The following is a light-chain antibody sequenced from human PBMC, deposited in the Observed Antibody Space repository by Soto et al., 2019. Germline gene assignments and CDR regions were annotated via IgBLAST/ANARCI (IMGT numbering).Light chain of an antibody. CDR1: QSVSSSY. V-gene: IGKV3-20*01. CDR3: QQYGSSPRT. CDR2: GAS. Sequence: PGERATLSCRSSQSVSSSYLAWYQQKPGQAPRLLIYGASSRATGIPDRFSGSGSGTDFTLTISRLEPEDFAVYYCQQYGSSPRTFGQGTKVDNK. J-gene: IGKJ1*01.